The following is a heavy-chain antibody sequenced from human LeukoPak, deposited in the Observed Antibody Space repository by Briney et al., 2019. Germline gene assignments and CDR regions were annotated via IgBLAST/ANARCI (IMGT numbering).Heavy chain of an antibody. D-gene: IGHD2-2*01. CDR1: GFIFSDYY. CDR2: ISSSNSYT. J-gene: IGHJ4*02. Sequence: GGSLRLSCAASGFIFSDYYMSWIRQAPGKGLEWVSYISSSNSYTNYADSVKGRFTISRDNAKNSLYLQMNSLRAEDTAIYYCARGRGCSGTSCYFDYWGQGTLVTVSS. CDR3: ARGRGCSGTSCYFDY. V-gene: IGHV3-11*05.